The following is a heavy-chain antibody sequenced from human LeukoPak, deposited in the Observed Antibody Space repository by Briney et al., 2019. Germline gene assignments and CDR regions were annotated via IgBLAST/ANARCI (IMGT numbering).Heavy chain of an antibody. D-gene: IGHD3-16*01. CDR3: ARGGGYGYYYCTDV. CDR2: IYTSGST. J-gene: IGHJ6*03. V-gene: IGHV4-4*07. CDR1: GGSISSYY. Sequence: TSETLSLTCTVSGGSISSYYWSWIRQPAGKGLGWIGRIYTSGSTNYNPSLKSRVTMSVDTSKNQFSLKLSSVTAADTAVYYCARGGGYGYYYCTDVWGKGTTVTVSS.